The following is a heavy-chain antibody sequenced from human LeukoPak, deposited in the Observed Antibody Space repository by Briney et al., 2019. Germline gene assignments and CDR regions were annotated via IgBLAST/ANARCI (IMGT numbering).Heavy chain of an antibody. V-gene: IGHV3-15*01. CDR2: IRSQVDGGTA. CDR1: GISFKNTW. J-gene: IGHJ2*01. Sequence: PGESLRLSCVASGISFKNTWMSWVRQAPGKGLEWVGLIRSQVDGGTADYAAAVKGRISISRDDSKNTLHLQMRSLKTEDTAVYYCATVYWYFDLWGLGTLVSVSA. CDR3: ATVYWYFDL.